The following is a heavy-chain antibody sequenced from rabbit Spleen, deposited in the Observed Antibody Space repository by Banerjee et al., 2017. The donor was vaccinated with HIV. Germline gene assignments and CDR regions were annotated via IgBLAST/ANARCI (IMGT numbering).Heavy chain of an antibody. D-gene: IGHD1-1*01. Sequence: QSLEESGGDLVKPGASLTLTCTASGFSFSNTYWMCWVRQAPGKGLEWIACIYIGGSDSTYYASWAKGRFTISKTSSTTVTLQMTSLTAADTATYFCARNYVNAFDPWGPGTLVTVS. V-gene: IGHV1S40*01. J-gene: IGHJ2*01. CDR1: GFSFSNTYW. CDR3: ARNYVNAFDP. CDR2: IYIGGSDST.